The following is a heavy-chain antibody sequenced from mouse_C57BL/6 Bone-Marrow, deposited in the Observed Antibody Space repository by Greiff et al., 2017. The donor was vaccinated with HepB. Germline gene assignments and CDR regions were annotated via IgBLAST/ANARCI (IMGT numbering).Heavy chain of an antibody. J-gene: IGHJ1*03. CDR3: ARHGARDV. V-gene: IGHV5-12*01. CDR2: ISNGGGST. Sequence: EVQRVESGGGLVQPGGSLKLSCAASGFTFSDYYMYWVRQTPEKRLEWVAYISNGGGSTYYPDTVKGRFTISRDNAKNTLYLQMSRLKSEDTAMYYCARHGARDVWGTGTTVTVSS. CDR1: GFTFSDYY.